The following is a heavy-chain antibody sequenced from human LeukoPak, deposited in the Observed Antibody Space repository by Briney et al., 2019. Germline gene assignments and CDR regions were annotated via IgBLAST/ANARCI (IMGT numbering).Heavy chain of an antibody. CDR1: GGSISSSSAY. CDR3: ARHERGYGSGY. Sequence: SETLSLTCTVSGGSISSSSAYWGWIRQPPGKGLEWIGSIHYSGSTYYNPSLQSRVTISVDTSKALFSLKMTSVTATDTAVYYCARHERGYGSGYWGQGTLVTVSS. CDR2: IHYSGST. J-gene: IGHJ4*02. V-gene: IGHV4-39*01. D-gene: IGHD3-10*01.